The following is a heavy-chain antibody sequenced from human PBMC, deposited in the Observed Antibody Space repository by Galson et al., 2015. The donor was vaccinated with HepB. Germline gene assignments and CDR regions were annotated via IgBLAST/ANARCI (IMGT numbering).Heavy chain of an antibody. V-gene: IGHV1-18*01. Sequence: SVKVSCKASGYTFSSYSITWVRQAPGQGLEWMGWISPYNHDTNYARNLQGRVTMTTDTFTSTAYMELRSLRSDDTAVYYCARGALVVVVDATQNNWFDPWGQGTLVTVSS. CDR1: GYTFSSYS. D-gene: IGHD2-15*01. CDR2: ISPYNHDT. CDR3: ARGALVVVVDATQNNWFDP. J-gene: IGHJ5*02.